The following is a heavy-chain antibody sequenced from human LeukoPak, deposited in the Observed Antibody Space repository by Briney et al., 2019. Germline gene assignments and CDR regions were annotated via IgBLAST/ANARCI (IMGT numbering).Heavy chain of an antibody. D-gene: IGHD3-3*01. Sequence: GASVKVSCKASGYTFTSYGISGVGQAPGRGREWMGWISAYNGNTNYAQKLQGRVTMTTDTSTSTAYMELRSLRSDDTAVYYCARDYAPPPYYDFWSGYSLWFDPWGQGTLVTVSS. J-gene: IGHJ5*02. CDR2: ISAYNGNT. CDR3: ARDYAPPPYYDFWSGYSLWFDP. V-gene: IGHV1-18*01. CDR1: GYTFTSYG.